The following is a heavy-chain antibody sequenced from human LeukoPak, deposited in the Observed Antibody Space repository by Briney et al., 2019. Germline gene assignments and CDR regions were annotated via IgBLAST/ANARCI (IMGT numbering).Heavy chain of an antibody. J-gene: IGHJ6*02. Sequence: GGSLRLSCAASGFTFDDYTMHWVRQSPGKGLEWVSGISRNSGSTGYADSVRGRFTISRDNAKKSLHLQMNSLRDEDTAFYYCAKDQATFGIYDYGMDVWGQGTKVTVSS. D-gene: IGHD3-3*01. V-gene: IGHV3-9*01. CDR1: GFTFDDYT. CDR3: AKDQATFGIYDYGMDV. CDR2: ISRNSGST.